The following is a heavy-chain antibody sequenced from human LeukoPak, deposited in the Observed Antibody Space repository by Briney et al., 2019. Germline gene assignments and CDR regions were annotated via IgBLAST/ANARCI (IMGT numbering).Heavy chain of an antibody. Sequence: SQTLSLTCTVSGGSISSGSYYWSWIRQPAGKGLEWIGRIYTSGSTNYNPSLKSRVTISVDTSKNQFSLKLNSVTAADTAVYYCARDVADYYDSSGYDYWGQGTLVTVSS. CDR2: IYTSGST. V-gene: IGHV4-61*02. CDR3: ARDVADYYDSSGYDY. J-gene: IGHJ4*02. D-gene: IGHD3-22*01. CDR1: GGSISSGSYY.